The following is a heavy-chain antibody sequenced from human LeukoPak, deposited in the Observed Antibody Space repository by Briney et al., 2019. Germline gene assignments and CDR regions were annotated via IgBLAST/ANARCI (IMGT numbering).Heavy chain of an antibody. CDR2: ISGSDDST. Sequence: GGSLRLSCAASGFTFTNYAMTWVRQAPGKGLEWISTISGSDDSTYYADSVKGRLTISRDNSKNTLYLQMNSLRAEDTAVYYCAKDLSGDYNFDCWGQGTLVTVSS. V-gene: IGHV3-23*01. J-gene: IGHJ4*02. D-gene: IGHD4-17*01. CDR3: AKDLSGDYNFDC. CDR1: GFTFTNYA.